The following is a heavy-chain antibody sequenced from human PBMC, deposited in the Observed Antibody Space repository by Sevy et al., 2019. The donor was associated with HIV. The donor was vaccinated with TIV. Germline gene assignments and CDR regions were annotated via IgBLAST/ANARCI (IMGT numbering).Heavy chain of an antibody. D-gene: IGHD1-7*01. J-gene: IGHJ5*02. V-gene: IGHV3-53*01. CDR3: ARLSKLRSFDR. Sequence: GGSLRLSCAASGFTVSSNYMSWVRQAPGKGLEWVSVIYSGGSTYYTDSVKGRFTISRDNSKNTLYLQMNSLRAEDTAVYYCARLSKLRSFDRWGQGTLVTVSS. CDR2: IYSGGST. CDR1: GFTVSSNY.